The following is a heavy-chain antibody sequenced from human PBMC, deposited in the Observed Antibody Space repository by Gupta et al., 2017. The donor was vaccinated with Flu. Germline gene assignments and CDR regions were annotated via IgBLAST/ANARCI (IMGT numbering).Heavy chain of an antibody. CDR3: ATIAALDF. D-gene: IGHD2-21*01. CDR2: INPNSGGT. Sequence: MHWVRQAPGQGLEWMGWINPNSGGTNYAQKFQGRVTMTRDTSISTAYMELSKLRADDTAVYYCATIAALDFWGQGTLVTVSS. J-gene: IGHJ4*02. V-gene: IGHV1-2*02.